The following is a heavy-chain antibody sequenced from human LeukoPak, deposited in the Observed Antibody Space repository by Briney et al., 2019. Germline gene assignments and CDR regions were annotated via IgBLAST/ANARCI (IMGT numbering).Heavy chain of an antibody. CDR3: ARQGDGYINNYFDP. Sequence: GESLKISCKGSGYSFTGYWIAWVRPMPGKGLEWMGIIYPDDSDARYSPSFQGQVAISADKSISTAYLQWSSLKASDTAMYYCARQGDGYINNYFDPWGQGTLVTVSS. J-gene: IGHJ5*02. V-gene: IGHV5-51*01. CDR2: IYPDDSDA. D-gene: IGHD5-24*01. CDR1: GYSFTGYW.